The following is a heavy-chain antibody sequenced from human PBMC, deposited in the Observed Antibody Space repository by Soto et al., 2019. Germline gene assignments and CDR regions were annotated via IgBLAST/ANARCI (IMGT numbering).Heavy chain of an antibody. Sequence: PXETLSLTCAVSGYSISSGYYWGCIRQPPGKGLEWIGTIYHSGSTFHNPSLKSRVTISVDTSKNQFSLKLRSVTAADTAVYYCAVGYCSSTTCSREYFQHWGQGTLVTVSS. CDR2: IYHSGST. V-gene: IGHV4-38-2*01. D-gene: IGHD2-2*01. CDR3: AVGYCSSTTCSREYFQH. J-gene: IGHJ1*01. CDR1: GYSISSGYY.